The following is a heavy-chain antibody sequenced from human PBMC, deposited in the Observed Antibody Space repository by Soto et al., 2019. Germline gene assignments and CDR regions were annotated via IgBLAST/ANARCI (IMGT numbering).Heavy chain of an antibody. J-gene: IGHJ4*02. Sequence: EVQLVESGGGLVQPGGSLRLSCAASGVTVSSNYMSWVRQAPGKGLEWVSVIYSGGSTYYADSVKGRFTISRDNSKNTLYLQMNSLRAEDTAVYYCARHGNNYGGGYFDSWGQGTLVTVSS. D-gene: IGHD5-18*01. V-gene: IGHV3-66*04. CDR3: ARHGNNYGGGYFDS. CDR1: GVTVSSNY. CDR2: IYSGGST.